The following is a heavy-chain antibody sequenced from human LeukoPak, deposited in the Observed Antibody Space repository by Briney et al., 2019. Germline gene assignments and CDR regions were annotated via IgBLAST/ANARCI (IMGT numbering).Heavy chain of an antibody. CDR3: AMGGGLDV. D-gene: IGHD3-16*01. J-gene: IGHJ6*02. V-gene: IGHV3-7*03. Sequence: GGSLRLSCAASGFTFSSYWMNWARQAPGKGLEWVASINHNGNVNYYVDSVKGRFTISRDNAKNSLYLQMSNLRAEDTAVYFCAMGGGLDVWGQGATVTVSS. CDR2: INHNGNVN. CDR1: GFTFSSYW.